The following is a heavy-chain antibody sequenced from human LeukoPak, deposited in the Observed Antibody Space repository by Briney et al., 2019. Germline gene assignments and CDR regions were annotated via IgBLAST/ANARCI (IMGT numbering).Heavy chain of an antibody. Sequence: PGGSLRLSCAASGFTFTSFAMNWARQAPGKGLEWVSVISGSGYTTHYADSVKGRFTISRDNFKNTLYLQMNSLRGEDTAVYYCAKKRYEDGTSSPGYLDVWGQGTRVTVSS. D-gene: IGHD1-1*01. CDR1: GFTFTSFA. CDR2: ISGSGYTT. V-gene: IGHV3-23*01. J-gene: IGHJ6*01. CDR3: AKKRYEDGTSSPGYLDV.